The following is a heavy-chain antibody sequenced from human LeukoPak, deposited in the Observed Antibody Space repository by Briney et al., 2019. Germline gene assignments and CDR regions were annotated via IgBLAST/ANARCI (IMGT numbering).Heavy chain of an antibody. CDR1: GYTFTSYG. V-gene: IGHV1-18*01. D-gene: IGHD3-22*01. CDR2: ISAYNGNT. CDR3: ARESEGYYYDSSGILGDY. Sequence: ASVKVSCKASGYTFTSYGISWVRQAPGQGLEWMGWISAYNGNTNYAQKLQGGVTVTTDTSTSTAYMELRSLRSDDTAVYYCARESEGYYYDSSGILGDYWGQGTLVTVSS. J-gene: IGHJ4*02.